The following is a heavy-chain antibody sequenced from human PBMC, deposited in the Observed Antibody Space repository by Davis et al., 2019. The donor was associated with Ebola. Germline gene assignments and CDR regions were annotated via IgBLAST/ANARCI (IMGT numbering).Heavy chain of an antibody. CDR3: ASAYVTAFDAFDI. D-gene: IGHD2-21*02. V-gene: IGHV3-53*01. Sequence: PGGSLRLSCAASGFTVSSNYMSWVRQAPGKGLEWISVLYSGGSTYYADSVKGRFTISRDNSKNTLYLQMNSLRAEDTAVYYCASAYVTAFDAFDIWGQGTMVTVSS. CDR2: LYSGGST. J-gene: IGHJ3*02. CDR1: GFTVSSNY.